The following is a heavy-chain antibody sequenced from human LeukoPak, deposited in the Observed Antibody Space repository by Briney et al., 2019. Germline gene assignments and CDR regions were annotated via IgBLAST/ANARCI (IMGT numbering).Heavy chain of an antibody. Sequence: PSQTLSLTCTVSGGSISSGGYYWSWIRQPPGKGLEWIGYIYHSGSTYYNPSLKSRVTISVDRSKNQFSLKLSSVTAADTAVYYCARVGRVRDSSGYYLGYYFDYWGQGTLVTVSS. D-gene: IGHD3-22*01. CDR3: ARVGRVRDSSGYYLGYYFDY. CDR2: IYHSGST. J-gene: IGHJ4*02. V-gene: IGHV4-30-2*01. CDR1: GGSISSGGYY.